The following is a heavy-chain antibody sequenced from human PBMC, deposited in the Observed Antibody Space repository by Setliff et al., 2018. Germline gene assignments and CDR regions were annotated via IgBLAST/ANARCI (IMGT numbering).Heavy chain of an antibody. V-gene: IGHV3-53*01. D-gene: IGHD5-18*01. J-gene: IGHJ4*02. CDR3: SGGKEGIQLWLEEY. CDR2: LYSDGTT. Sequence: GGSLRLSCAASGFTVNNNFISWVRRAPGKGLEWVSVLYSDGTTYYADSVKGRFTISRDISRNTAYLQMNSLRAEDTAVYYCSGGKEGIQLWLEEYWGQGTLVTVSS. CDR1: GFTVNNNF.